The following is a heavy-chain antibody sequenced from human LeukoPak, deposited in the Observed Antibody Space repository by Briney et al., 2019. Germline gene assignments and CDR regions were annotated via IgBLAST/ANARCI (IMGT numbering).Heavy chain of an antibody. V-gene: IGHV3-30*18. D-gene: IGHD3-10*01. Sequence: GGSLRLSCAASGFTFRSYVMHWVRQAPGKGLEWVAFISYDGSNDNYADSVKGRFTISRDNSKNTLYLQMHSLRAEDTAVYYCGKRELWHGSGEDAWGQGTTVTVSS. CDR1: GFTFRSYV. CDR3: GKRELWHGSGEDA. CDR2: ISYDGSND. J-gene: IGHJ6*02.